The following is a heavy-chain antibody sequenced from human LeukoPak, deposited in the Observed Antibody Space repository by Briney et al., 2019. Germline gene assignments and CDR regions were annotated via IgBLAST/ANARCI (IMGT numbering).Heavy chain of an antibody. J-gene: IGHJ4*02. CDR3: ARDRDCSGGSCYGVY. V-gene: IGHV3-21*04. CDR1: GFTFSSYS. Sequence: GGSLRLSCAASGFTFSSYSMNWVRQAPGKGLEWVSSISSSSSYIYYADSVKGRFTISRDNAKNSLYLQMNSLRAEDTAVYYCARDRDCSGGSCYGVYWGQGTLVTVSS. CDR2: ISSSSSYI. D-gene: IGHD2-15*01.